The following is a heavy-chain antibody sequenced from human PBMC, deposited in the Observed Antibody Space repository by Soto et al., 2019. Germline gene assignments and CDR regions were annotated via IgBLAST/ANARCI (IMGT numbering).Heavy chain of an antibody. CDR3: ARASTTVTTLDY. CDR1: GGSISSGGYS. V-gene: IGHV4-30-2*01. CDR2: IYHSGST. J-gene: IGHJ4*02. D-gene: IGHD4-17*01. Sequence: QLQLQESGSGLVKPSQTLSLTCAVSGGSISSGGYSWSWIRQPPGKGLEWIGYIYHSGSTYYNPSRTSRVTISVDRSKTQFSRKLSSVTAADTAVYYCARASTTVTTLDYWGQGTLVTVSS.